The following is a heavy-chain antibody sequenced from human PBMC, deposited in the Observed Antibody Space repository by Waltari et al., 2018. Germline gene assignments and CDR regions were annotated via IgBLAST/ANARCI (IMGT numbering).Heavy chain of an antibody. D-gene: IGHD5-12*01. CDR3: AKGGYSGYDYDASPYYFDY. CDR2: ISGSGGST. Sequence: EVQLLESGGGLVQPGGSLRLSCAASGFTFSSYAMSWVRQAPGQGLEWVAAISGSGGSTYYADSVKGRFTISRDNSKNTLYLQMNSLRAEDTAVYYCAKGGYSGYDYDASPYYFDYWGQGTLVTVSS. V-gene: IGHV3-23*01. CDR1: GFTFSSYA. J-gene: IGHJ4*02.